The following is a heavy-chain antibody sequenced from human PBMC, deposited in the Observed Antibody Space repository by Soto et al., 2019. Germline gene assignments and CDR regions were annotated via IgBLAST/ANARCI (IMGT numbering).Heavy chain of an antibody. D-gene: IGHD3-3*01. CDR2: ISGSGGST. J-gene: IGHJ4*02. Sequence: GSLRLSCAASGFTFINYAMSWFRQAPGKGLEFVSGISGSGGSTYYADSVKGRFTISRDNSKNTLYLQMNSLRAEDTAVYHGVKDQKGGVPATFDYWGQGTPVTVSS. V-gene: IGHV3-23*01. CDR1: GFTFINYA. CDR3: VKDQKGGVPATFDY.